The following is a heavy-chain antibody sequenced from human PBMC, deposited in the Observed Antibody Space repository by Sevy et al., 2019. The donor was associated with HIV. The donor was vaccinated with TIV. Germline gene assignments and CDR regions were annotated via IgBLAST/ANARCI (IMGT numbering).Heavy chain of an antibody. J-gene: IGHJ4*02. CDR2: IYYTGTT. D-gene: IGHD3-10*01. Sequence: SETLSLTCTVSGGSMSSYFWSWIRQPPGKGLEWIGYIYYTGTTNYNPSLKSRLTMSLDTSKNRFSLKLTAVTAADTAVYYCARDSVLSPRVFDSWGQGTLVTVFS. CDR3: ARDSVLSPRVFDS. CDR1: GGSMSSYF. V-gene: IGHV4-59*01.